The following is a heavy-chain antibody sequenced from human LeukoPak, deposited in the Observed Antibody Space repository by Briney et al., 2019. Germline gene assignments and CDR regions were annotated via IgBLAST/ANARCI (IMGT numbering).Heavy chain of an antibody. CDR1: GFIFYDYA. CDR3: AKAGWQQLGSYYYYYMDV. V-gene: IGHV3-43D*03. Sequence: PGGSLRLSCAASGFIFYDYAMQGVRQAPGKGLEVVSFITCDGGTTYYADSVKGRFTISRDNSKNSLDLQMDSLRPKDTAFYYCAKAGWQQLGSYYYYYMDVWGKGTTVTVSS. D-gene: IGHD6-13*01. J-gene: IGHJ6*03. CDR2: ITCDGGTT.